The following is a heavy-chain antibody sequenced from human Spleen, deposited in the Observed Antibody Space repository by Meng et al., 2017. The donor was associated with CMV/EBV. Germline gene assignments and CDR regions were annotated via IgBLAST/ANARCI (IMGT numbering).Heavy chain of an antibody. V-gene: IGHV4-39*07. CDR3: ARDLDDFWTGYYAAYIDQ. D-gene: IGHD3/OR15-3a*01. Sequence: SETLSLTCTVSRGSISSTNYYWAWIRQPPGKGLNWIGSIYYNGSTYHNPSLKSRLTMSIDTSKNQFSLQLSSVTAADTAVYYCARDLDDFWTGYYAAYIDQWGQGTLVTVSS. J-gene: IGHJ4*02. CDR1: RGSISSTNYY. CDR2: IYYNGST.